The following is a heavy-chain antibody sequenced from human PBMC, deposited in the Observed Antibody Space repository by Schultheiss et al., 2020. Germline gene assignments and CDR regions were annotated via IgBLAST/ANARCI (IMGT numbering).Heavy chain of an antibody. D-gene: IGHD5-18*01. CDR2: IYHSGST. CDR1: GYSISSGYY. V-gene: IGHV4-38-2*01. Sequence: SETLSLTCAVSGYSISSGYYWGWIRQPPGKGLEWIGSIYHSGSTYYNPSLKSRVTMSLDTSKNQFSLKLSSVTAVDTAVYYCANPLHTAMVLGLDAYYYGMDVWGQGTTVTVSS. CDR3: ANPLHTAMVLGLDAYYYGMDV. J-gene: IGHJ6*02.